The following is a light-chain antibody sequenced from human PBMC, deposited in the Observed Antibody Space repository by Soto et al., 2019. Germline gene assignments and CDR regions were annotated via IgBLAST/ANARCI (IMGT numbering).Light chain of an antibody. CDR3: HQYNNWPRT. CDR1: QSVSSN. V-gene: IGKV3-15*01. Sequence: EIVMTQSPATLSVSPGERATLSCRASQSVSSNLAWYQQKPGQAPRLLIYGASTRATGIPARFSGSGSGADFTLTISSLQSEAFAVYYCHQYNNWPRTFGQGTKVEIK. J-gene: IGKJ1*01. CDR2: GAS.